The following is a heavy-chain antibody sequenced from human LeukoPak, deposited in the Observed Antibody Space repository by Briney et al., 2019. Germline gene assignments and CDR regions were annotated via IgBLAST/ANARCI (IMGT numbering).Heavy chain of an antibody. D-gene: IGHD1-26*01. CDR2: IRGSGDST. J-gene: IGHJ4*02. V-gene: IGHV3-23*01. Sequence: GGSLRLSCAASGLTFSSYAMGWARQAQGKGLEWVSIIRGSGDSTYFADSVKGRFTIYRDNSKNTLYLQMNSLRAEDTAIYYCAKGNSGSCYGHIDYWGQGTLVTVSS. CDR3: AKGNSGSCYGHIDY. CDR1: GLTFSSYA.